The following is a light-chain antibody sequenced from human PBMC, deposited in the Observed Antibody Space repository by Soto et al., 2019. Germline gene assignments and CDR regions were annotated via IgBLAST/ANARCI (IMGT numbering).Light chain of an antibody. CDR1: QTISSW. Sequence: QMTQSPSTLSGSVGDRVTITCRASQTISSWLAWYQQKPGKAPKLLIYKASTLKSGVPSRFSGSGSGTEFTLTISSLQPDDFATYYCQHYNSYSEAFCQGTNVDIK. V-gene: IGKV1-5*03. CDR2: KAS. J-gene: IGKJ1*01. CDR3: QHYNSYSEA.